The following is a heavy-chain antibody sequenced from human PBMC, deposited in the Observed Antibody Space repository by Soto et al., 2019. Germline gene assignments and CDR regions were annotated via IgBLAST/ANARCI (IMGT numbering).Heavy chain of an antibody. CDR2: ISYDGSNK. Sequence: GGSLRLSCAASGFTFSSYAMHWVRQAPGKGLEWVAVISYDGSNKYYADSVKGRFTISRDNSKNTLYLQMNSLRAEDTAVYYCARDPPPMIVVAMEYYFDYWGQGTLVTAPQ. CDR3: ARDPPPMIVVAMEYYFDY. CDR1: GFTFSSYA. J-gene: IGHJ4*02. V-gene: IGHV3-30-3*01. D-gene: IGHD3-22*01.